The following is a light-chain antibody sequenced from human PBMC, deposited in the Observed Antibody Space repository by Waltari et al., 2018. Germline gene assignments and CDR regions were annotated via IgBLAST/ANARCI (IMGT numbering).Light chain of an antibody. CDR1: SSAVASSDS. J-gene: IGLJ2*01. Sequence: QSALTQPASVSGSPGQSITISWSGISSAVASSDSFSWYQHHPGEAPQVIIYDVTNRPSVVSDRFSASKSANRAFLTISGLQPDDEADYYCSSQTLDGVVLFGGGTKLTVL. CDR2: DVT. CDR3: SSQTLDGVVL. V-gene: IGLV2-14*03.